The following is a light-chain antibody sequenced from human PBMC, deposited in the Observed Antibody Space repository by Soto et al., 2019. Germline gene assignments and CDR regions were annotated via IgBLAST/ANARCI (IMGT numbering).Light chain of an antibody. CDR1: QSVGSS. V-gene: IGKV3-11*01. CDR2: DAS. Sequence: EIVLTQSPATLSLSPGERVTLSCRASQSVGSSLGWYQQKPGQAPRLLIYDASNRAAGIPARFSGSGSGTDFTLTISSLEPEDFAVYYCQQRINWPLTFGQGTKVDI. CDR3: QQRINWPLT. J-gene: IGKJ1*01.